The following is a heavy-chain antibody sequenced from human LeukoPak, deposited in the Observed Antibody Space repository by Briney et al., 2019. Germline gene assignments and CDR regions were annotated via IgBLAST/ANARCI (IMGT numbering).Heavy chain of an antibody. V-gene: IGHV3-49*04. D-gene: IGHD6-13*01. CDR1: GFTFSSYA. CDR3: TRGAAAAGTHPRDY. J-gene: IGHJ4*02. CDR2: IRSKAYGGTT. Sequence: GGSLRLSCAASGFTFSSYAMSWVRQAPGKGLEWVGFIRSKAYGGTTEYAASVKGRFTISRDDSKSIAYLQMNSLKTEDTAVYYCTRGAAAAGTHPRDYWGQGTLVTVSS.